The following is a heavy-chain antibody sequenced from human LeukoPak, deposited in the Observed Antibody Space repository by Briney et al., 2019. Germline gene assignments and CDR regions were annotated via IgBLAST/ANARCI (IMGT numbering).Heavy chain of an antibody. CDR2: IKGDGTNN. J-gene: IGHJ4*02. D-gene: IGHD3-10*01. CDR3: VRDRGWFHFDL. V-gene: IGHV3-7*01. Sequence: GGSLSLSCAASGFPFSSYWMTWVRPAPGKGLEWVAHIKGDGTNNKYVDSVKGRFTISRDNTKNSLFLQLNSLRAEDTAVYYCVRDRGWFHFDLWGQGTLVTVSS. CDR1: GFPFSSYW.